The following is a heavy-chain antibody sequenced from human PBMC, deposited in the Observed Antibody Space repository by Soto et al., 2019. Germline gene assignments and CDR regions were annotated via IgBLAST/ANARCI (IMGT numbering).Heavy chain of an antibody. V-gene: IGHV1-69*06. CDR1: GGTFNNYA. Sequence: QVQLVQSGAEVKKPGSSVKVSCKASGGTFNNYAISWVRQAPGQGLEWMGGIIPLFGTANYAQKFEGRVTITAGKSTDTAYMELSSLKSEDTAVYYCARRIGEGYSGTYALDYWGQGTLVTVSS. CDR2: IIPLFGTA. CDR3: ARRIGEGYSGTYALDY. D-gene: IGHD1-26*01. J-gene: IGHJ4*02.